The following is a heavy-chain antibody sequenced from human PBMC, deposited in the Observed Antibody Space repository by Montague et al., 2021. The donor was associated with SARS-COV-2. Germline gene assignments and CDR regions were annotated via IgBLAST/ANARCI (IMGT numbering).Heavy chain of an antibody. J-gene: IGHJ6*02. CDR3: ARTARVSRYLYGVDV. CDR1: GDSISDYY. V-gene: IGHV4-59*01. Sequence: SETLSLTCTVSGDSISDYYWSWIWEPHGMGMEWIGYIFRSGATNSNPTLKSRVISSLNTSKSQFSLRLSAVTAADTAIYYCARTARVSRYLYGVDVWGQGMTVTVSS. CDR2: IFRSGAT. D-gene: IGHD3-16*02.